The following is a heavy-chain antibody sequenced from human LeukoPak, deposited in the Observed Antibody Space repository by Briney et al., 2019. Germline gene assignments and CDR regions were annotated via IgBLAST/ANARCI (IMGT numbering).Heavy chain of an antibody. CDR2: ISGSGDNT. D-gene: IGHD3-22*01. CDR3: AKGSYYDSSGSFYFDY. CDR1: GGSISSYY. V-gene: IGHV3-23*01. J-gene: IGHJ4*02. Sequence: ETLSLTCTVSGGSISSYYWSWVRQAPGKGLEWVSGISGSGDNTYYADSVKGRFTISRDNSKNTLYVQVNSLGTEDTAAYYCAKGSYYDSSGSFYFDYWGQGTLATVSS.